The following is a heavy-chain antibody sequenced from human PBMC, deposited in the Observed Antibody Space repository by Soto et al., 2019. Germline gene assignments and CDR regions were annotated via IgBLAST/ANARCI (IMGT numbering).Heavy chain of an antibody. CDR3: VFALVSPEGSYDP. V-gene: IGHV3-21*01. D-gene: IGHD2-15*01. Sequence: GGSLRLSCAASGFTFSSYGMHWVRQAPGKGLEWVSCISPSSSYMYYADSVKGRFTISRDNAKNSVSLQMNNLRAEDTAVYYCVFALVSPEGSYDPWGQGTPVTVSS. J-gene: IGHJ5*02. CDR1: GFTFSSYG. CDR2: ISPSSSYM.